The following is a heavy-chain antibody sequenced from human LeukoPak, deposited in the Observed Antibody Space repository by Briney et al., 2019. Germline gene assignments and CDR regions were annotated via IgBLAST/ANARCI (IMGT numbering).Heavy chain of an antibody. D-gene: IGHD2-2*01. J-gene: IGHJ4*02. Sequence: GGSLRLSGVASGYTFTSYAMSWVRQAPGKGLEWVSGISGGGGGTYYADSVKGRFTISRDSSKNTLFLQMNSLRAEDTAVYYCAKGPAGNLDYWGQGTLVTVSS. CDR2: ISGGGGGT. CDR3: AKGPAGNLDY. V-gene: IGHV3-23*01. CDR1: GYTFTSYA.